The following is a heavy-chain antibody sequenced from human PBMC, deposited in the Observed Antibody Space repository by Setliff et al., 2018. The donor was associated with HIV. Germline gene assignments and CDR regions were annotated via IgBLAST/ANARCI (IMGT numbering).Heavy chain of an antibody. J-gene: IGHJ2*01. V-gene: IGHV3-30*01. Sequence: GGSLRLSCAASESIFSRYAIYWVRQAPGKGLEWVAVISSDGSDKYYADSVKGRFTISRDNSKNTLYLQMNSLRAEDTAVYYCARDRFPQSNIFGAWYFDLWGRGTLVTVSS. CDR2: ISSDGSDK. CDR1: ESIFSRYA. D-gene: IGHD3-10*02. CDR3: ARDRFPQSNIFGAWYFDL.